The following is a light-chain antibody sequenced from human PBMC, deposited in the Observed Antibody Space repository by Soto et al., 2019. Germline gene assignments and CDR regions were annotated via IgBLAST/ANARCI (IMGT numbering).Light chain of an antibody. V-gene: IGLV2-8*01. J-gene: IGLJ1*01. CDR2: AVN. Sequence: QSVLTQPPSASGSPGQSVTISCTGTSSDDGVYKYVSWYQQYPGKAPKLMIYAVNKRPSGVPDRFSGSKSGNTASLTVSGLQAEDEADYYCSSYAGSKHYVYGTSTKATVL. CDR1: SSDDGVYKY. CDR3: SSYAGSKHYV.